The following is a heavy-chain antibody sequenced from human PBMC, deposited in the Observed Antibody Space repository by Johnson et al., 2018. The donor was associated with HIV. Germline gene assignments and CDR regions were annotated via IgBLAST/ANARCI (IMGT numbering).Heavy chain of an antibody. V-gene: IGHV3-30-3*01. CDR3: ARARIGVRPAGVCDM. CDR1: GFTVSSNY. Sequence: QEQLVESGGGLVQPGGSLRLSCAASGFTVSSNYMTWVRQAPGKGLEWVAVISYDGSNKYYADSVKGRFTISRDNSNNTLYLQMNSLRAEDAALYYCARARIGVRPAGVCDMWGQGTRVTVSS. CDR2: ISYDGSNK. J-gene: IGHJ3*02. D-gene: IGHD3-3*01.